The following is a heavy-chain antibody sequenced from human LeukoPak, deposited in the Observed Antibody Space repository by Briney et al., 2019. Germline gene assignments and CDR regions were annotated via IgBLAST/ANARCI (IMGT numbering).Heavy chain of an antibody. CDR2: ISSSSSYI. CDR1: GFTFSSYS. CDR3: ARAYSESYGLGYYYMDV. J-gene: IGHJ6*03. Sequence: PGGSLRLSCAASGFTFSSYSMNWVRQAPGKGLEWVSSISSSSSYIYYADSVKGRFTISRDNAKKSLYLQMNSLRAEDTAVYYCARAYSESYGLGYYYMDVWGKGTTVTVSS. D-gene: IGHD1-26*01. V-gene: IGHV3-21*01.